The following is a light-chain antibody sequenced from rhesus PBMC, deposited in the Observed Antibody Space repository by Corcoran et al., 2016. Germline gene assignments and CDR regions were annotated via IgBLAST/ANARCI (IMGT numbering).Light chain of an antibody. J-gene: IGKJ3*01. CDR1: QGISSY. V-gene: IGKV1-38*01. Sequence: DIQLTQSPSSLSASVGDRVTITCRASQGISSYLAWYQQKPGKAPKLLIYDASNLQSGVPSRFSGSGSRTEFTLTISSLQPEDFAVYYCQQRNSYPFTFGPGTKLDIK. CDR3: QQRNSYPFT. CDR2: DAS.